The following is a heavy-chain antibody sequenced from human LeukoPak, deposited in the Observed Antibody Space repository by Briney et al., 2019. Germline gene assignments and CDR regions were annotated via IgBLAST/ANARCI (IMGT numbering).Heavy chain of an antibody. Sequence: GGSLRLSCAASGFTFDDYAMHWVRQAPGKGLEWVSGISWNSGSIGYADSVKGRFTISRDTAKNSLYLQMNSLRAEDTALYYCAKDIGAYGDYDTFDYWGQGTLVTVSS. J-gene: IGHJ4*02. CDR2: ISWNSGSI. CDR1: GFTFDDYA. CDR3: AKDIGAYGDYDTFDY. V-gene: IGHV3-9*01. D-gene: IGHD4-17*01.